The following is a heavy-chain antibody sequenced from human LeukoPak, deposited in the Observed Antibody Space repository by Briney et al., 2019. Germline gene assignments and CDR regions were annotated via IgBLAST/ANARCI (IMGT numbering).Heavy chain of an antibody. CDR1: GFTFNTYG. CDR2: IRYNGNDN. J-gene: IGHJ4*02. CDR3: ARDPTYSGSYLGY. Sequence: GGSLRLSCAASGFTFNTYGLHWVRQAPGKGLEWVAFIRYNGNDNYYTDSVKGRFTISRDNSKNTLYLQMNSLRAEDTAVYYCARDPTYSGSYLGYWGQGTLVTVSS. D-gene: IGHD1-26*01. V-gene: IGHV3-30*02.